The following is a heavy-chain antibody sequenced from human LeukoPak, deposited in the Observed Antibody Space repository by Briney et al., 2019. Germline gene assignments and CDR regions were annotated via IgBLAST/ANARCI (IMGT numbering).Heavy chain of an antibody. D-gene: IGHD2-21*02. CDR2: IYYSGIT. V-gene: IGHV4-39*07. J-gene: IGHJ4*02. CDR1: GGSISSSDYY. Sequence: SETLSLTCTVSGGSISSSDYYWGWIRQPPGKGLEWIGNIYYSGITYYNPSLKSRVTISVDTSKNQFYLKLNSVTAADTAVYYCARDCGGDCRPFDYWGQGTLVTVSS. CDR3: ARDCGGDCRPFDY.